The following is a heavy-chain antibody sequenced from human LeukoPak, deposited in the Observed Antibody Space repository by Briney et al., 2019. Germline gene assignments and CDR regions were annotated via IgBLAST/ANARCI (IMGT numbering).Heavy chain of an antibody. J-gene: IGHJ3*02. V-gene: IGHV4-38-2*02. CDR1: GYSISSGYY. D-gene: IGHD2-2*01. CDR3: ASYIVVVPSATGGAFDI. CDR2: IYHSGST. Sequence: SETLSLTCTVCGYSISSGYYWGRIRQPLGEGVECIGSIYHSGSTYYTPSLKSRVTISVDSSKHQFSLKLSSVTAADPAVYCCASYIVVVPSATGGAFDIWGQGTMVTVSS.